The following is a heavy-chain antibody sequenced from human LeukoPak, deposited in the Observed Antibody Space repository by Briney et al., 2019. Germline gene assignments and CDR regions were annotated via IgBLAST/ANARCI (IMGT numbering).Heavy chain of an antibody. J-gene: IGHJ6*02. CDR2: IGDSPRSI. CDR3: SRGHYGMDV. Sequence: GGSLRLSCAASGFTFSDHYMSWIRQVPGKGLEWLSYIGDSPRSIYHADSVKGRFPISRDNAKNSVYLQMDSLRVEDTAVYYCSRGHYGMDVWGQGTTVIVSS. V-gene: IGHV3-11*01. CDR1: GFTFSDHY.